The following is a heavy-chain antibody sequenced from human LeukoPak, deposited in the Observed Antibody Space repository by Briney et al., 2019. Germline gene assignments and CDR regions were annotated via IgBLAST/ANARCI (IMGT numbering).Heavy chain of an antibody. CDR2: ISYDGSNK. CDR1: GFTFSSYA. V-gene: IGHV3-30-3*01. J-gene: IGHJ6*02. CDR3: ARDHFGALDV. Sequence: PGGSLRLSCAASGFTFSSYAMHWVRQAPGKGLEWVAVISYDGSNKYYADSVKGRFTISRDNSKNTLYLQMNSLRAEDTAVYYCARDHFGALDVWGQGTTVTVSS. D-gene: IGHD4/OR15-4a*01.